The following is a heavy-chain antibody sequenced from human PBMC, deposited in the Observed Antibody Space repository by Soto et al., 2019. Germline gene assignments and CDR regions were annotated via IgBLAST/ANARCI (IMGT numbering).Heavy chain of an antibody. V-gene: IGHV4-61*05. D-gene: IGHD1-7*01. CDR2: ISHSGST. J-gene: IGHJ4*02. Sequence: SETLSLTCTVSGGSIHRSGYYWGWIRQPPGKGLEWIGHISHSGSTNYNPPLKSRVTISVDTSKRQFSLKVTSLTAADTAVYYCASRDPGTSVDYWGQGTLVTVSS. CDR3: ASRDPGTSVDY. CDR1: GGSIHRSGYY.